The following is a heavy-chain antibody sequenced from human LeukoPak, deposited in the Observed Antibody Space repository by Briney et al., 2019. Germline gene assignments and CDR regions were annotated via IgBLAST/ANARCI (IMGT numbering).Heavy chain of an antibody. D-gene: IGHD6-13*01. V-gene: IGHV4-59*12. CDR1: GGSISSYY. CDR2: IYYSGST. CDR3: ARETIAAASPGRTWFDP. Sequence: SETLSLTCTVSGGSISSYYWSWIRQPPGKGLEWIGYIYYSGSTKYNPSLKSRVTISVDTSKNHFSLKLSSVTAADTAVYYCARETIAAASPGRTWFDPWGQGTLVTVSS. J-gene: IGHJ5*02.